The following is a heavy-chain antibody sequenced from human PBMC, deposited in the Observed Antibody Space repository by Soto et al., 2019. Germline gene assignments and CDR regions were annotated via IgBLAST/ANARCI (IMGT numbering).Heavy chain of an antibody. D-gene: IGHD3-10*01. CDR3: ARHGFGPLHGRVDV. CDR1: GGSITNYY. Sequence: QVQLQESGPGLVKPSETLSLTCTVSGGSITNYYCSWFRQPPGKGLEWIGYINYDGYSAYNLSLKRRVTLSMYASKTQFSLMLASVTATDTAVYYCARHGFGPLHGRVDVWGPGTTVIVSS. J-gene: IGHJ6*02. V-gene: IGHV4-59*08. CDR2: INYDGYS.